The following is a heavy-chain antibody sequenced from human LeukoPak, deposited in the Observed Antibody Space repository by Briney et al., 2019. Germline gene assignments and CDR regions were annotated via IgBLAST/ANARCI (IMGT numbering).Heavy chain of an antibody. V-gene: IGHV4-59*01. CDR2: IYYSGST. Sequence: PSETLSLTCTVSGGSISSYYWSWIRQPPGKGLEWIGYIYYSGSTNCKPSLKSRVTISVETSKNQFSLKLRSVTAADTAVYYCARVTGYMIEDYFDYWGQGTLVTVSS. CDR3: ARVTGYMIEDYFDY. CDR1: GGSISSYY. D-gene: IGHD3-22*01. J-gene: IGHJ4*02.